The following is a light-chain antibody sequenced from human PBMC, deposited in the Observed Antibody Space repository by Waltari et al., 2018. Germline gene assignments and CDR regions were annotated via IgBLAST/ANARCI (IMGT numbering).Light chain of an antibody. Sequence: DIVLTQSPGALSLSPGERATLSCRASQSISNDYLAGYQHKPGQAPSLLIYGASTRATGIPDRFIGSGSGTDFTLTISRLEPEDFAVYFCQQYDSSTTFGQGTKMDIK. V-gene: IGKV3-20*01. J-gene: IGKJ1*01. CDR1: QSISNDY. CDR3: QQYDSSTT. CDR2: GAS.